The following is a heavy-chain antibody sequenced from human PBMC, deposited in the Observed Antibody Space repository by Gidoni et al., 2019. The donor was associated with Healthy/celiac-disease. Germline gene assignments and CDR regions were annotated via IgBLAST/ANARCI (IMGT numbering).Heavy chain of an antibody. CDR1: GFTFSIYA. J-gene: IGHJ5*02. Sequence: QVQLVESGGGVVQPGRSLRLSCAASGFTFSIYAMHWGRQAPGKGLEWVAVISYDGSNKYYADSVKGRFTISRDNSKNTLYLQMNSLRAEDTAVYYCARASSTSCYAGLCSKFDPWGQGTLVTVSS. D-gene: IGHD2-2*01. CDR3: ARASSTSCYAGLCSKFDP. V-gene: IGHV3-30-3*01. CDR2: ISYDGSNK.